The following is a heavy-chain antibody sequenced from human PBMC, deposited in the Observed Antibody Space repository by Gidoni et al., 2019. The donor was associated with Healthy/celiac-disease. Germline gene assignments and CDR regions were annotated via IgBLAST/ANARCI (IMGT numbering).Heavy chain of an antibody. J-gene: IGHJ4*02. CDR3: ARGSYGPPNLDY. D-gene: IGHD5-18*01. Sequence: QLQLQESGPGLVKPSETLSLTCTVSGGSISSSSYYWGWIRQPPGKGLEWIGSIYYSGSTYYHPSLKSRVTISVDTSKNQFSLKLSSVTAADTAVYYCARGSYGPPNLDYWGQGTLVTVSS. CDR1: GGSISSSSYY. V-gene: IGHV4-39*07. CDR2: IYYSGST.